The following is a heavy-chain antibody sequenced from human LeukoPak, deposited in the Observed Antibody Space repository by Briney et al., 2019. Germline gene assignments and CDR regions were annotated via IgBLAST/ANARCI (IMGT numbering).Heavy chain of an antibody. V-gene: IGHV4-30-4*07. J-gene: IGHJ3*02. Sequence: SETLSLTCAVSGGSVSSGGYAWSWIRQPPGKGLEWIGYIYYRGMTYFNPSLKSRASISVDTSKNQFSLKLTSVTAADTAVFYCARDQGGSYLTDAFDIWGQGTMVTVSS. D-gene: IGHD1-26*01. CDR2: IYYRGMT. CDR1: GGSVSSGGYA. CDR3: ARDQGGSYLTDAFDI.